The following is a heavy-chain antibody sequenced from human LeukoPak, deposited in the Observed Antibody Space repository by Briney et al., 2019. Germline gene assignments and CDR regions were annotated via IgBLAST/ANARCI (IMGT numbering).Heavy chain of an antibody. CDR3: ARMPRYSSSRYDY. J-gene: IGHJ4*02. V-gene: IGHV4-34*01. Sequence: PSETLSLTCAVYGGSFSGYYWSWIRQPPGKGLEWIGEINHSGSTNYNPSLKSRVTISVDTSKNQFSLKLNSVTAADTAVYYCARMPRYSSSRYDYWGQGTLVTVSS. D-gene: IGHD6-13*01. CDR1: GGSFSGYY. CDR2: INHSGST.